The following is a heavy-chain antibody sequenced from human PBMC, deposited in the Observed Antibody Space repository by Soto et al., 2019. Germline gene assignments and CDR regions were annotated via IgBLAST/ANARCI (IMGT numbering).Heavy chain of an antibody. Sequence: EVQLLESGGGLVQPGGSLRLSCAASGFTFSIYPMSWVRQTPEKGLEWVSTIGTTGGDTYYADSVRGRSTISRDDSKNTLYLQMSSLRAEESAVYYCAKSRVDSGRGYFDLWGRGTLVTLSS. D-gene: IGHD6-25*01. CDR1: GFTFSIYP. V-gene: IGHV3-23*01. CDR2: IGTTGGDT. J-gene: IGHJ2*01. CDR3: AKSRVDSGRGYFDL.